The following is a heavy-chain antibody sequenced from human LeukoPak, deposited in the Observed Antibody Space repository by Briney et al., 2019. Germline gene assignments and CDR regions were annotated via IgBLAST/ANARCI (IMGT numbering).Heavy chain of an antibody. CDR1: GGSISSGDSY. CDR2: IYYSGST. Sequence: SQTLSLTCTVSGGSISSGDSYWSWIRQPPGKGLEWIGYIYYSGSTNYNPSLKSRVTISVDTSKNQFSLKLSSVTAADTAVYYCATRTKSSGFDPSGYFDYWGQGTLVTVSS. D-gene: IGHD6-19*01. CDR3: ATRTKSSGFDPSGYFDY. J-gene: IGHJ4*02. V-gene: IGHV4-61*08.